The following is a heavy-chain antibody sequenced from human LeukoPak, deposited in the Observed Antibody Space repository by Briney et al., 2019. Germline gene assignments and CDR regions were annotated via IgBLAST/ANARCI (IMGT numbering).Heavy chain of an antibody. Sequence: GGSLRLSCAASGFTFSDYSMNWVRQAPGKGLERVASVNTVSSYIYYADSMRGRFTISRDNAKNSLFLQMNSLRAEDTAVYYCARLRRNSDRSDFFYYYDHWGQGTLVTVSS. D-gene: IGHD3-22*01. V-gene: IGHV3-21*01. J-gene: IGHJ4*02. CDR1: GFTFSDYS. CDR2: VNTVSSYI. CDR3: ARLRRNSDRSDFFYYYDH.